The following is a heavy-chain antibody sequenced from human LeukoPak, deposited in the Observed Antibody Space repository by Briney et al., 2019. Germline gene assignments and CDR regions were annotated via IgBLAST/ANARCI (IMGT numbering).Heavy chain of an antibody. CDR2: ISGSGGST. D-gene: IGHD3-22*01. V-gene: IGHV3-23*01. Sequence: GGSLRLSCAASGCTFSSYAMSWVRQAPGKGLEWVSAISGSGGSTHYADSVKGRFTISRDNSKTTLYLQMNSLRAEDTAVYYCAKGDSSGSYFDYWGQGTLVTVSS. J-gene: IGHJ4*02. CDR3: AKGDSSGSYFDY. CDR1: GCTFSSYA.